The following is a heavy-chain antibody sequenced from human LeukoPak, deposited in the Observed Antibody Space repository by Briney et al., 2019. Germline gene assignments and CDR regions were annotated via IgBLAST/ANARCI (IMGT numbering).Heavy chain of an antibody. Sequence: GGSLRLSCAASGFTFDDYGLIWVRQVPGKGLEWVSYITWNGDSTAYADSVKGRFTISRDNAKNSLYLQMNSLRAEDTAVYYCAELGITMIGGVWGKGTTVTISS. D-gene: IGHD3-10*02. CDR2: ITWNGDST. CDR1: GFTFDDYG. J-gene: IGHJ6*04. CDR3: AELGITMIGGV. V-gene: IGHV3-20*04.